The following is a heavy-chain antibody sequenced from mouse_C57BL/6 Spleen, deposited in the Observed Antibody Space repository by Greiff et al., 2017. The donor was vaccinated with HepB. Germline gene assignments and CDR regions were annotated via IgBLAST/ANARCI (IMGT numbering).Heavy chain of an antibody. Sequence: QVQLQQSGAELVRPGASVTLSCKASGYTFTDYEMHWVKQTPVHGLEWIGAIDPETGGTAYNQKFKGKAILTADKSSSTAYMELRSLTSEDSAVYYCTRSNWDAMDYWGQGTSVTVSS. CDR2: IDPETGGT. V-gene: IGHV1-15*01. J-gene: IGHJ4*01. CDR3: TRSNWDAMDY. CDR1: GYTFTDYE. D-gene: IGHD4-1*01.